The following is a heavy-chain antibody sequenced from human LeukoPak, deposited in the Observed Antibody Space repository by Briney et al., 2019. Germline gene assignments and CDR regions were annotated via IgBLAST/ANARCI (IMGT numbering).Heavy chain of an antibody. CDR2: IIPMFGSR. CDR1: GGSFTNCP. D-gene: IGHD2-8*01. Sequence: ASVKVSCKASGGSFTNCPFHWVRQAPGQGLEWMGGIIPMFGSRDYAQKFQGRLTITADESTTTAYLELSSLRSEDTAVYYCVRGVTYMDVWGRGTTVTVSS. CDR3: VRGVTYMDV. V-gene: IGHV1-69*13. J-gene: IGHJ6*03.